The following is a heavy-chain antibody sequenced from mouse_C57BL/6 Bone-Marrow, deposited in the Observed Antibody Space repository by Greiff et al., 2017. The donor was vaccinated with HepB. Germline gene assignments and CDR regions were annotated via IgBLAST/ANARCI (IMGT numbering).Heavy chain of an antibody. Sequence: EVKLEESGAELVRPGVSVKLSCTASGFNIKDDYMHWVKQRPEQGLEWIGWIDPENGDTEYASKFQGKATITADTSSNTAYLQLSSLTSEDTAVYYCTTIYDGYYSRRVVDAMDYWGQGTSVTVSS. CDR2: IDPENGDT. V-gene: IGHV14-4*01. CDR3: TTIYDGYYSRRVVDAMDY. CDR1: GFNIKDDY. D-gene: IGHD2-3*01. J-gene: IGHJ4*01.